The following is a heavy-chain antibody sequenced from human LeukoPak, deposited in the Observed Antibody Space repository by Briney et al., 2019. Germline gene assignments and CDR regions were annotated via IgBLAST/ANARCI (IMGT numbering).Heavy chain of an antibody. V-gene: IGHV3-11*01. J-gene: IGHJ4*02. CDR2: ISTRGTTI. CDR1: GFTFSDYY. CDR3: ARSLYYFDY. Sequence: PGGSLRLSCAASGFTFSDYYMSWIRQAPGKGLECVSYISTRGTTIYYADSVKGRFTISRDNAKSSLSLQMNSLRAEDTAVYYCARSLYYFDYWGQGTLVTVSS.